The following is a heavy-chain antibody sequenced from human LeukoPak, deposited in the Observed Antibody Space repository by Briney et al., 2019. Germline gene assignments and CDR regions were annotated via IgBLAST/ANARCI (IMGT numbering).Heavy chain of an antibody. J-gene: IGHJ4*02. V-gene: IGHV4-39*07. CDR1: GGSISSTNYY. Sequence: PSETLSLTCTVSGGSISSTNYYWGWIRQPPGKGLEWIGSIYYSGSTYYNPSLKSRLTISLDTSKNQFSLRLSSVTAADTAFYYCARRYNWNDRWDWGQGTLVIVSP. CDR2: IYYSGST. CDR3: ARRYNWNDRWD. D-gene: IGHD1-1*01.